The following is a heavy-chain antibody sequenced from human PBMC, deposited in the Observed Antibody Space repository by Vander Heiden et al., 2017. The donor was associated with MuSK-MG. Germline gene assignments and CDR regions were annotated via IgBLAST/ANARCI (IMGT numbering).Heavy chain of an antibody. D-gene: IGHD2-15*01. Sequence: HVHTQQSGHGLMTPSQTLQLTCAISGDRFSRTSAAGHWIRQSPSRGLEWLGRTYYRSKWYTDYALSVKSRITITADTSKNQFSLQLNSVTPEDTAVYYCARRWAFDSWGQGTMGTVSS. CDR2: TYYRSKWYT. CDR1: GDRFSRTSAA. CDR3: ARRWAFDS. V-gene: IGHV6-1*01. J-gene: IGHJ3*02.